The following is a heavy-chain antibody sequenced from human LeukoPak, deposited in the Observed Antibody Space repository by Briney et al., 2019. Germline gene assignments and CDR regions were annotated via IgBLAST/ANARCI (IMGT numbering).Heavy chain of an antibody. Sequence: PGGSLRLSCAASGFIFNNYGLVWVRQAPGKELEWVSAISNDGGGTTYADFAKGRFSVSRDNSKNTLFLQMNSLRAEDTALCYCAKGSSGYFFDLWGQGTLVTVSS. CDR3: AKGSSGYFFDL. CDR1: GFIFNNYG. J-gene: IGHJ4*02. V-gene: IGHV3-23*01. D-gene: IGHD3-22*01. CDR2: ISNDGGGT.